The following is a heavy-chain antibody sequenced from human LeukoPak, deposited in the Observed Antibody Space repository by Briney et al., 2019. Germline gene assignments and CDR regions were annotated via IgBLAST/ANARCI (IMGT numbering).Heavy chain of an antibody. CDR1: GFTFSSYS. V-gene: IGHV3-21*01. CDR3: ARDVWFGDKTKYYFDY. Sequence: GGSLRLSCAASGFTFSSYSTNWVRQAPGKGLEWVSSISSSSSYIYYADSVKGRFTISRDNAKNSLYLQMNSLRAEDTAVYYCARDVWFGDKTKYYFDYWGQGTLVTVSS. D-gene: IGHD3-10*01. J-gene: IGHJ4*02. CDR2: ISSSSSYI.